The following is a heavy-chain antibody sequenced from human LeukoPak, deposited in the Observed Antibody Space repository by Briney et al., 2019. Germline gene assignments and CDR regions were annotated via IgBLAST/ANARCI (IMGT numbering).Heavy chain of an antibody. CDR3: ARGSSMVHY. V-gene: IGHV3-48*04. CDR2: ISGSSDTV. CDR1: GFTFSAYT. J-gene: IGHJ4*02. Sequence: PGGSLRLSCAASGFTFSAYTMYWVRQAPGRGLEWVSYISGSSDTVHYADSVKGRFTISRDNAKNSLYLQMNSLRAEDTAVYYCARGSSMVHYWGQGTLVTVSS. D-gene: IGHD3-10*01.